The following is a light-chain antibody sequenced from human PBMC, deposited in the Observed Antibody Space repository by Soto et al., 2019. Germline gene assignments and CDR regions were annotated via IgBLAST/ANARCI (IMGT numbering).Light chain of an antibody. J-gene: IGKJ4*01. V-gene: IGKV3-11*01. CDR3: QQRNDWVT. CDR1: QSIRNY. CDR2: DAS. Sequence: EVVLTQSPAPLSLSPGERATLSCRASQSIRNYLAWYQQKPGQAPRLLIYDASNRATGIPARFSGSGSGTDFILTISSLEPEDSGVYYCQQRNDWVTFGGGTKVEIK.